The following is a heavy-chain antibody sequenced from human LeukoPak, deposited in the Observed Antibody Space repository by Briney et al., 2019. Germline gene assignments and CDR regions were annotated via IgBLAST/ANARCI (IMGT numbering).Heavy chain of an antibody. D-gene: IGHD6-6*01. CDR1: GGTFSSYA. V-gene: IGHV1-69*04. CDR3: ARDKYGMIAARGWFDP. J-gene: IGHJ5*02. Sequence: ASVKVSCKASGGTFSSYAISWVRQAPGQGLEWMGRIIPILGIANYAQKFQGRVTITADKSTSTAYMELSSLRSDDTAVYYCARDKYGMIAARGWFDPWGQGTLVTVSS. CDR2: IIPILGIA.